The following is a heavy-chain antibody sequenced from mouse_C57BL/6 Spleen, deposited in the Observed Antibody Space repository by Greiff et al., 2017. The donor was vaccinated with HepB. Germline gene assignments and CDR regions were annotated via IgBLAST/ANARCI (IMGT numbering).Heavy chain of an antibody. V-gene: IGHV1-80*01. CDR2: IYPGDGDT. J-gene: IGHJ2*01. D-gene: IGHD1-1*01. CDR3: ERGIDCGSSLDY. CDR1: GYAFSSYW. Sequence: QVQLQQSGAELVKPGASVKISCKASGYAFSSYWMNWVKQRPGKGLEWIGQIYPGDGDTNYNGKFKGKATLTADKSSSTAYMQLSSLTSEDSAVYFCERGIDCGSSLDYWGQGTTLTVSS.